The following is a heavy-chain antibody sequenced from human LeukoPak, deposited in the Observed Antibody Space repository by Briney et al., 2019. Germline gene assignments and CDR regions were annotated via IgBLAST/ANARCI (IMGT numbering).Heavy chain of an antibody. Sequence: GGSLRLSCAASGFTFSSYWMHWVRQAPGKGLVWVSRINSDGSSTSYADSVKGRFTISRDNAKNSLYLQMNSLRAEDTAVYYCARDLRGSSWYEGRGNWFDPWGQGTLVTVSS. CDR3: ARDLRGSSWYEGRGNWFDP. CDR2: INSDGSST. V-gene: IGHV3-74*01. D-gene: IGHD6-13*01. CDR1: GFTFSSYW. J-gene: IGHJ5*02.